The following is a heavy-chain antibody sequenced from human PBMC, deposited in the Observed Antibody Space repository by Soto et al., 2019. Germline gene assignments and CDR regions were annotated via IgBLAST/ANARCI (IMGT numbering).Heavy chain of an antibody. Sequence: PGGSLRLSCAASGFTFSSYGMHWVRQAPGKGLEWVAVIWYDGSNKYYADSVKGRFTISRDNSKNTLYLQMNSLRAEDTAVYYCARDSRIPAPPYYYYGMDVWGQGTTVTVSS. V-gene: IGHV3-33*01. CDR3: ARDSRIPAPPYYYYGMDV. J-gene: IGHJ6*02. CDR2: IWYDGSNK. CDR1: GFTFSSYG. D-gene: IGHD6-6*01.